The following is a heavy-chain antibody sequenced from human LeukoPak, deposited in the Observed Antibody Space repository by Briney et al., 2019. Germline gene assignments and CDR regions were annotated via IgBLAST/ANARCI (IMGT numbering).Heavy chain of an antibody. CDR1: GFTFSSYS. CDR3: ARDQGGSGPTTYDH. CDR2: ISSSSSYI. V-gene: IGHV3-21*01. D-gene: IGHD6-25*01. J-gene: IGHJ4*02. Sequence: GGSLRLSCAASGFTFSSYSMNWVRQAPGKGLEWVSSISSSSSYIYYADSVKGRFTISRDNAKNSLYLQMNSLRAEDTAVYYCARDQGGSGPTTYDHWGQGTLVTVSS.